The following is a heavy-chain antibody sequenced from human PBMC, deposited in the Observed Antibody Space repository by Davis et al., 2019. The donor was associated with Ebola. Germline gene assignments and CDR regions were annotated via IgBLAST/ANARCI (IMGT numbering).Heavy chain of an antibody. J-gene: IGHJ2*01. CDR3: ARDRPQYYYDSSGYQTDWYFDL. Sequence: PGGSLRLSCAASGFTFSSHAMHWVRQAPGKGLEWVAVISYDGSNKYYADSVKGRFTISRDNSKNTLYLQMNSLRAEDTAVYYCARDRPQYYYDSSGYQTDWYFDLWGRGTLVTVSS. CDR2: ISYDGSNK. D-gene: IGHD3-22*01. CDR1: GFTFSSHA. V-gene: IGHV3-30*04.